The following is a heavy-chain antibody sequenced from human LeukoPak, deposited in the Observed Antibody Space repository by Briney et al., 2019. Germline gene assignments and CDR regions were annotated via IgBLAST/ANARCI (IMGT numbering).Heavy chain of an antibody. Sequence: SETLSLTCAVYGGAFSGYYWTWIRQPPGKGLEWIGEINHSGSTNYNPSLKSRVTISVDTSKNQFSLKLSSVTAADTAVYYCARGNPDSSGYHTTDYWGQGTLGTVSS. CDR3: ARGNPDSSGYHTTDY. J-gene: IGHJ4*02. D-gene: IGHD3-22*01. CDR1: GGAFSGYY. CDR2: INHSGST. V-gene: IGHV4-34*01.